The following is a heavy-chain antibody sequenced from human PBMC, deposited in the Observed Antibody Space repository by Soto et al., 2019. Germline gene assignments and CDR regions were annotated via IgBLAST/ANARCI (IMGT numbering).Heavy chain of an antibody. CDR2: ISGSGGST. CDR3: AKDLRVDGAAAGFDY. CDR1: GFTFSSYA. Sequence: GGSLRLSCAASGFTFSSYAMSWVRQAPGKGLEWVSAISGSGGSTYYADSVKGRFTISRDNSKNTLYLQMNSLRAEDTAVYYCAKDLRVDGAAAGFDYWGQGTLVTVSS. J-gene: IGHJ4*02. D-gene: IGHD6-13*01. V-gene: IGHV3-23*01.